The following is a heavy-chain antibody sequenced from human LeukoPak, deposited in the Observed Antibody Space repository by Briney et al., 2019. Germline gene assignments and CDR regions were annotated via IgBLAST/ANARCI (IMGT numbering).Heavy chain of an antibody. CDR1: GFTFSSYA. Sequence: SGGSLRLSCAASGFTFSSYAMSWVRQAPGKGLEWVSAISGSGGSTYYADSVKGRFTISRDNSKNTLYLQMNSLRAEDTAVYYCAKGVGTWFGESDAFDIWGQGTMVTVSS. J-gene: IGHJ3*02. V-gene: IGHV3-23*01. CDR3: AKGVGTWFGESDAFDI. D-gene: IGHD3-10*01. CDR2: ISGSGGST.